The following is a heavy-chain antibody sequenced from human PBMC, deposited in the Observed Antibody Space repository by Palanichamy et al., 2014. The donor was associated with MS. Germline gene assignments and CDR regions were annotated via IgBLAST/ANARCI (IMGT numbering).Heavy chain of an antibody. J-gene: IGHJ5*02. CDR2: ISGSSSSI. CDR3: ARDRDGFDP. Sequence: EVQLVESGGGLVQRGGSLGLSCAASGFTFSDYAMIWVRQAPGKGLEWVSYISGSSSSIYYADSVKGRFTISRDNAKSSLYLQMNSLRDEDTAVYYCARDRDGFDPWGQGTLVTVSS. V-gene: IGHV3-48*02. CDR1: GFTFSDYA.